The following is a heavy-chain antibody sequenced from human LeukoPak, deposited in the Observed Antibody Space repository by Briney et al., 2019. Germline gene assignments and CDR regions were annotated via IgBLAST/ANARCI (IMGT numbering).Heavy chain of an antibody. Sequence: GGSLRLSCTTSGLTFSTSGFNGVRQAPGKGLEWVASIGPTGFDRYHADSLKGRFTISRDNANNFLYLQMDSLRAEDTDVYYFATATNGRHYAYWGQGTLLTASS. J-gene: IGHJ4*02. V-gene: IGHV3-21*06. CDR3: ATATNGRHYAY. CDR1: GLTFSTSG. D-gene: IGHD1-14*01. CDR2: IGPTGFDR.